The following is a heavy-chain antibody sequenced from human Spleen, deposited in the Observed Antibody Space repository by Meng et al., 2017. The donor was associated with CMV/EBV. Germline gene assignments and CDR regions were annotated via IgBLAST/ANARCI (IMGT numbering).Heavy chain of an antibody. CDR1: GFTFSRYV. CDR3: ARGFYCNTNSCYNGAFDY. Sequence: GESMKISCADSGFTFSRYVMHWVRQAPGKGLEWVAVISDDDTNKYYGDSGKGRFTISRDNPKNTLYLQMNSLRVEDTAVYFCARGFYCNTNSCYNGAFDYWGQGSLVTVSS. D-gene: IGHD2-2*02. V-gene: IGHV3-30-3*01. J-gene: IGHJ4*02. CDR2: ISDDDTNK.